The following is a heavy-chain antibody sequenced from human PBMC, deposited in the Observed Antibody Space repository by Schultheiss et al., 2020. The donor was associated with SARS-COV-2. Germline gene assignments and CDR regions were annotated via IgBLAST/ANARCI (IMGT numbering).Heavy chain of an antibody. CDR3: ARRDDYYDSSGPDYYFDY. V-gene: IGHV4-4*07. Sequence: SETLSLTCTVSGGSISSYYWSWIRQPAGKGLEWIGRIYTSGSTNYNPSLKSRVTMSVDTSKNQFSLKLSSVTAADTAVYYCARRDDYYDSSGPDYYFDYWGQGTLVTVSS. J-gene: IGHJ4*02. CDR2: IYTSGST. CDR1: GGSISSYY. D-gene: IGHD3-22*01.